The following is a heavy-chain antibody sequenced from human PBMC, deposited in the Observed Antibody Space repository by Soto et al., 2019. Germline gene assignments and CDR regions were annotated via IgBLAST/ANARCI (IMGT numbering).Heavy chain of an antibody. CDR1: GFSFSSYA. V-gene: IGHV3-33*01. CDR2: IWFDGSKK. CDR3: ARELLYGSGINDYLYYGMDV. J-gene: IGHJ6*02. Sequence: QVQLVESGGGVVQPGKSLRLSCAASGFSFSSYAMHWVRQAPGKGLQWVALIWFDGSKKYYADSVKGRFTISRDSAKNTLDQQMNRLRAEDTAVYYGARELLYGSGINDYLYYGMDVWGQGTTVTVSS. D-gene: IGHD3-10*01.